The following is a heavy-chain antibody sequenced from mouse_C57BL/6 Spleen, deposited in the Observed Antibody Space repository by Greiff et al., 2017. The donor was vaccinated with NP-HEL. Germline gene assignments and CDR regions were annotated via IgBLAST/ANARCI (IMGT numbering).Heavy chain of an antibody. CDR1: GFTFTDYY. J-gene: IGHJ1*03. CDR2: IRNKANGYTT. CDR3: ARWVYYYGYFDV. V-gene: IGHV7-3*01. Sequence: EVMLVESGGGLVQPGGSLSLSCAASGFTFTDYYMSWVRQPPGKALEWLGFIRNKANGYTTEYSASVKGRFTISRDNSQSILYLQMNALRAEDSATYYGARWVYYYGYFDVWGTGTTVTVSS. D-gene: IGHD1-1*01.